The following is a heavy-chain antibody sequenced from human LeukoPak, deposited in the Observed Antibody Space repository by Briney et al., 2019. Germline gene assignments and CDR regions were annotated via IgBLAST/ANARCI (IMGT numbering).Heavy chain of an antibody. CDR1: GFTFSSYG. J-gene: IGHJ4*02. D-gene: IGHD1/OR15-1a*01. V-gene: IGHV3-33*06. Sequence: SLRLSCAASGFTFSSYGMHWVRQAPGKGLEWVAVIWYDGSNKYYADSVKGRFTISRDNSKNTLYLQMNSLRAEDTAVYYCAKDVVPRGNTTFDYWGRGTLVTVSS. CDR2: IWYDGSNK. CDR3: AKDVVPRGNTTFDY.